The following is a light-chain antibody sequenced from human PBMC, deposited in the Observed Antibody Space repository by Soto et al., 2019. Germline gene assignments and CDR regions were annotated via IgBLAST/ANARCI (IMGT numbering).Light chain of an antibody. J-gene: IGLJ1*01. Sequence: LTQPASVSGSPGQSITISCTGSGSDIGAYNYVSWYQQHPGKAPKLLIHGVTRRPSGVSSRFSASKSAYTASLTISGLQAEDEATYFCSSFTTSSTRVFGTGTKVTVL. CDR2: GVT. CDR3: SSFTTSSTRV. CDR1: GSDIGAYNY. V-gene: IGLV2-14*01.